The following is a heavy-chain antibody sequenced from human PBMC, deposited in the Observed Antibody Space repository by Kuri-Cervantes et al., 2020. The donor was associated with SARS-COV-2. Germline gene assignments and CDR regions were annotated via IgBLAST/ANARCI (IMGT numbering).Heavy chain of an antibody. J-gene: IGHJ4*02. CDR3: AKDRAAADILFDY. D-gene: IGHD6-13*01. CDR1: GFTFSSYG. CDR2: IRYDGGNK. V-gene: IGHV3-30*02. Sequence: GESLKISCAASGFTFSSYGMHWVRQAPGKGLEWVAFIRYDGGNKYYADSVKGRFTISRDNSKNTLYLQMNSLRAEDTAVYYCAKDRAAADILFDYWGQGTLVTVSS.